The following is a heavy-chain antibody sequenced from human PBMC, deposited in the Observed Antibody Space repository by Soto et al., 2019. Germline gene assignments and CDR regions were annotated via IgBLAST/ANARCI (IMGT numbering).Heavy chain of an antibody. Sequence: QVQLVQSGAEVKNPGASVKVSCWTSGYTFIGYDINWLRQATGQGLEWMGWINPDSGNTGYSQNFQGRLTVTRDTSKSTAYMELTNLRSEDTAVYYCARGGKTMREVHRLDPLGRRTQVTGS. D-gene: IGHD1-1*01. J-gene: IGHJ5*02. V-gene: IGHV1-8*01. CDR3: ARGGKTMREVHRLDP. CDR1: GYTFIGYD. CDR2: INPDSGNT.